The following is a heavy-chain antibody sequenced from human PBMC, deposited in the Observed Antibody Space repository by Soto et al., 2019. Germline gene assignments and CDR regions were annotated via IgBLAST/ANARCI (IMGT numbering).Heavy chain of an antibody. J-gene: IGHJ6*02. CDR2: IYAGTGT. CDR3: ARGMMYRSGWTPRYYYAMDA. Sequence: HPGGSLRLACAVSGFTVSSNYMSWVRQAPGKGLEWVSVIYAGTGTYYADSVKGRFTISRDSSKNTLYVQMNSLRAEDTGLYYCARGMMYRSGWTPRYYYAMDAWGQGTTVTVSS. CDR1: GFTVSSNY. V-gene: IGHV3-53*01. D-gene: IGHD6-19*01.